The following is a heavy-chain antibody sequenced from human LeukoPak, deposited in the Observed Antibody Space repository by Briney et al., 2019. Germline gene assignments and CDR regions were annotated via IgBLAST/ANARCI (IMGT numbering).Heavy chain of an antibody. CDR2: INSDGSST. V-gene: IGHV3-74*01. J-gene: IGHJ6*03. D-gene: IGHD1-26*01. Sequence: PGGSLRLSCAASGFTFSNYWMHWVRQAPGKGLVWVSRINSDGSSTSYADSVKGRFTISRDNDKNTLYLQMNSLRAEDTAVYYCARVSSGSYFGYYYYYMDVWGKGTTVTVSS. CDR3: ARVSSGSYFGYYYYYMDV. CDR1: GFTFSNYW.